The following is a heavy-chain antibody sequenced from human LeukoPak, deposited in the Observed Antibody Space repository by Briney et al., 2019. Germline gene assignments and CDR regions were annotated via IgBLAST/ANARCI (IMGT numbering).Heavy chain of an antibody. D-gene: IGHD4-17*01. V-gene: IGHV4-39*02. CDR1: GGSITRSSHY. J-gene: IGHJ5*02. CDR2: MYYSGNT. CDR3: AKDDGDYSSWFDP. Sequence: PSETLSLTCTVSGGSITRSSHYWGWIRQPPGKGLEWIGTMYYSGNTFLNPSLKSRVTLSVDTSKNQLSLKLTSVTAADTAVYYCAKDDGDYSSWFDPWGQGTLVTVSS.